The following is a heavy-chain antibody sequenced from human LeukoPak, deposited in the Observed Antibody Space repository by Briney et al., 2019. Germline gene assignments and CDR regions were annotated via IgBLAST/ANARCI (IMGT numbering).Heavy chain of an antibody. D-gene: IGHD3-22*01. CDR3: ARVPRHIDSSGYYYYYYGMDV. V-gene: IGHV7-4-1*02. CDR1: GYTFTSYA. J-gene: IGHJ6*02. CDR2: INTNTGNP. Sequence: ASVKVSCKASGYTFTSYAMNWVRQAPGQGLEWMGWINTNTGNPTYAQGFTGRFVFSLDTSVSTAYLQISSLKAEDTAVYYCARVPRHIDSSGYYYYYYGMDVWGQGTTVTVSS.